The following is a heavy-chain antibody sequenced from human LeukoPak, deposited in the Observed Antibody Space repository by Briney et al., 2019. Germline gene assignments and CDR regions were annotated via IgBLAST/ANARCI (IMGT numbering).Heavy chain of an antibody. J-gene: IGHJ4*02. CDR1: GSPSSSNY. CDR3: ARGEGWNGGDY. Sequence: GGPLGLSLAASGSPSSSNYMSWVRRAPGKGLEWVSVIYSGGSTYYADSVKGRFTIPRDNSKNTLYLQMNSLIAEDTAVYYCARGEGWNGGDYWGQGTLVTVSS. D-gene: IGHD1-1*01. CDR2: IYSGGST. V-gene: IGHV3-66*01.